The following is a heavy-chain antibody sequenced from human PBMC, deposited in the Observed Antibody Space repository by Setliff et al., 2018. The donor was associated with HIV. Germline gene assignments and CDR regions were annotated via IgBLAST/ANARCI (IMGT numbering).Heavy chain of an antibody. Sequence: SETLSLTCTVSGGSISSYYWSWIRQPPGKGLEWIGYIYYSGSTNYNPSLKSRVTLALDTSTNQFSLKLRSVTAADTAVYYCARDYGSGSYDHWGQGTLVTVSS. CDR2: IYYSGST. CDR1: GGSISSYY. V-gene: IGHV4-59*08. D-gene: IGHD3-10*01. CDR3: ARDYGSGSYDH. J-gene: IGHJ5*02.